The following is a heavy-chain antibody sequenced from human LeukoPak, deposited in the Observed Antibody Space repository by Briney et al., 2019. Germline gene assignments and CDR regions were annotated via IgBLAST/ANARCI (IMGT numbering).Heavy chain of an antibody. CDR1: GYTFTGYY. J-gene: IGHJ4*02. Sequence: GASVKVSCKASGYTFTGYYIHWVRQAPGQGLEWMGWITPHNGGTNYAQKFQGGVTMTRDTSISTAYMELSRLRPNDTAVYYCTGLADCSSSSCRSFDYWGQGTLVTVSS. CDR2: ITPHNGGT. D-gene: IGHD2-2*01. CDR3: TGLADCSSSSCRSFDY. V-gene: IGHV1-2*02.